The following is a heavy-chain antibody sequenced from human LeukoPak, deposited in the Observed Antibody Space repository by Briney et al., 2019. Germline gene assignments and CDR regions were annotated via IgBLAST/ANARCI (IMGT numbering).Heavy chain of an antibody. D-gene: IGHD3-22*01. CDR3: ARSDSSGGARGIQY. Sequence: GESLKISCKGSGYNFTSYWVGWVRQMPGKGLQCLGTIYPGDSDTRYSPSFQGQVTISVDKSVSTAYLQWSSLKASGTAMYYCARSDSSGGARGIQYWGQGTPVTVSS. V-gene: IGHV5-51*01. J-gene: IGHJ1*01. CDR1: GYNFTSYW. CDR2: IYPGDSDT.